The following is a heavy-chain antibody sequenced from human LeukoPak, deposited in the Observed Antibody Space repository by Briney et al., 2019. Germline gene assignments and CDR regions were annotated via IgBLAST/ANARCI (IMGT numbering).Heavy chain of an antibody. Sequence: GGSLTLSCAVSGLTFRDYCLHWVRQPPGKGLEWLGVLSYDGSNKYYPDPVRVRFIILRDNTEHTLYLQINGMRADDRVIYLCAKDLAYYDSSGHYYPAFDIWGQGTMVTVSS. J-gene: IGHJ3*02. CDR1: GLTFRDYC. D-gene: IGHD3-22*01. CDR2: LSYDGSNK. V-gene: IGHV3-30*18. CDR3: AKDLAYYDSSGHYYPAFDI.